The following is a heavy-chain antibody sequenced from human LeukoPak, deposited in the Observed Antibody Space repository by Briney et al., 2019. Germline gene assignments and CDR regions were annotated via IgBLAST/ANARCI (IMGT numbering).Heavy chain of an antibody. CDR1: GFTFSTYS. D-gene: IGHD3-22*01. V-gene: IGHV3-48*01. CDR3: ARGSTYYDSSGQVPFDY. J-gene: IGHJ4*02. CDR2: ISSSSSTI. Sequence: GGSLRLSCAASGFTFSTYSMNWVRQAPGKGLEWVSYISSSSSTIYYADSVKGRFAISRDNAKNSLYLQMNSLRAEDTAVYYCARGSTYYDSSGQVPFDYWGQGTLVTVSS.